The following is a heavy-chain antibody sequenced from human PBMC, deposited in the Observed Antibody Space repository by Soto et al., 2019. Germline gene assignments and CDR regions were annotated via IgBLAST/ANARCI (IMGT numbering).Heavy chain of an antibody. CDR1: GYTFTSYA. CDR3: VRDVGVHNDY. D-gene: IGHD1-26*01. Sequence: ASVKVSCKDSGYTFTSYAIHWVRQAPGQRLEWMGWIHAGSGNTKYSQKLQGRFTITMDTSASTAYMELSSLRSEDTAVYYCVRDVGVHNDYWGQGTPVTVSS. V-gene: IGHV1-3*01. J-gene: IGHJ4*02. CDR2: IHAGSGNT.